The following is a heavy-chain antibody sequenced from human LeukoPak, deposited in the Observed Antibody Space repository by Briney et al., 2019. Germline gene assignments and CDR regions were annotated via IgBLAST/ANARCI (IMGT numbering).Heavy chain of an antibody. CDR2: ISYDGSNK. Sequence: PGGSLRLSCAASGFTFSSYGMHWVRQAPGKGLEWVAVISYDGSNKYYADSVKGRFTISRDNSKNTLYLQMNSLRAEDTAVYYCAELYPDSGSYGSAFDIWGQGTMVTVSS. V-gene: IGHV3-30*18. CDR1: GFTFSSYG. D-gene: IGHD1-26*01. J-gene: IGHJ3*02. CDR3: AELYPDSGSYGSAFDI.